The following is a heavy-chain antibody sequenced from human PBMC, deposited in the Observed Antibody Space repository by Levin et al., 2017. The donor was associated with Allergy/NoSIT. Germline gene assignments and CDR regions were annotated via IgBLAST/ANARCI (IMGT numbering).Heavy chain of an antibody. J-gene: IGHJ4*02. CDR3: AISGNRFGVVPDY. D-gene: IGHD3-3*01. V-gene: IGHV4-34*01. CDR1: GGSLSGYY. Sequence: SETLSLTCAVYGGSLSGYYWSWIRQPPGKGLEWIGEINHSGSTNYNPSLKSRVTISVDTSKNQFSLKLSSVTAADTAVYYCAISGNRFGVVPDYWGQGTLVTVSS. CDR2: INHSGST.